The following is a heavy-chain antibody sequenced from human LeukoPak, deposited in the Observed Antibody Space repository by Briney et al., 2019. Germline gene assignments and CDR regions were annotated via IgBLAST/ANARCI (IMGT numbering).Heavy chain of an antibody. CDR3: ARGGTELDY. D-gene: IGHD1-7*01. CDR1: GDSISSGSYY. J-gene: IGHJ4*02. Sequence: SETLSLTCTVSGDSISSGSYYWSWIRQPAGKGLEWIGRIYTSGSTNYNPSLKSRVTISVDTSKNQFSLKLSSVTAADTAVYYCARGGTELDYWGQGTLVTVSS. CDR2: IYTSGST. V-gene: IGHV4-61*02.